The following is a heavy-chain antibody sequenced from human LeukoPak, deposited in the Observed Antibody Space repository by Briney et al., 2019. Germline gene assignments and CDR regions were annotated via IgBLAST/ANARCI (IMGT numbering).Heavy chain of an antibody. CDR1: GFTVSSNY. CDR2: IYSGGST. D-gene: IGHD6-19*01. V-gene: IGHV3-66*01. J-gene: IGHJ4*02. Sequence: GGSLRLSCAASGFTVSSNYMSWVRQAPGKGLEWVSVIYSGGSTYYADSVKGRFTISRDNSKNTLYLQMNSLRAEDTAVYYCARSYDSSGWGFDYWGQGTLVTASS. CDR3: ARSYDSSGWGFDY.